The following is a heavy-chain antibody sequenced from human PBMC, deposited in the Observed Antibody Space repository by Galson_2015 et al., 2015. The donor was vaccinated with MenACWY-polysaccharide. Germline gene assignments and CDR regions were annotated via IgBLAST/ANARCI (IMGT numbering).Heavy chain of an antibody. J-gene: IGHJ6*02. V-gene: IGHV1-69*13. CDR3: AKDRDTLTQQVLYYGLDV. Sequence: SVKVSCKVSGGAFSRLLISWVRQAPGQGLQWMGGTIPIFGTSSHAEKFKDRVTISADESTNTAYMELRGLRFEDTAVYYCAKDRDTLTQQVLYYGLDVWGQGTTVAVSS. CDR1: GGAFSRLL. D-gene: IGHD3-9*01. CDR2: TIPIFGTS.